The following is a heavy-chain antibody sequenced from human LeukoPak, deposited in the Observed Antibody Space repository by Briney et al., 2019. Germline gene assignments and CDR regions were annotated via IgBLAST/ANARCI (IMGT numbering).Heavy chain of an antibody. D-gene: IGHD7-27*01. J-gene: IGHJ5*02. CDR1: GFIFSGDW. CDR2: VTKDGGEK. Sequence: PGGSLEPPFGGPGFIFSGDWRQWVPPAPGKGLEWVASVTKDGGEKFYVDSAKGRFTISRDNAKNSLHLQMSSLRGEDTALYWCRRGHWDDHAWGQGTLVTVSS. CDR3: RRGHWDDHA. V-gene: IGHV3-7*01.